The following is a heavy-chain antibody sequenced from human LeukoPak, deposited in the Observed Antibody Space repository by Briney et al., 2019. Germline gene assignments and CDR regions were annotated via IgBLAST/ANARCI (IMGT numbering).Heavy chain of an antibody. CDR3: AKDRGGRRYYYYYYMDV. Sequence: GGSLRLSCAASGFTFSSYAMSWVRQAPGKGLEWVSAISGSGGSTYYADSVKGRFTISRDNSKNTLYLQMNSLRAEDTAVYYCAKDRGGRRYYYYYYMDVWGRGTTVTVSS. CDR1: GFTFSSYA. CDR2: ISGSGGST. V-gene: IGHV3-23*01. D-gene: IGHD3-10*01. J-gene: IGHJ6*03.